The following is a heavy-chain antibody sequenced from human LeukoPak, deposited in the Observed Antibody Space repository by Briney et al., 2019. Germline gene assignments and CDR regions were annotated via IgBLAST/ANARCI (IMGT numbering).Heavy chain of an antibody. CDR3: ARGGRTQLWSY. J-gene: IGHJ4*02. V-gene: IGHV3-30*03. D-gene: IGHD5-18*01. CDR2: ISYDGSNK. Sequence: PGGSLRLSCAASGFTFSSYGMHWVRQAPGKGLEWVAVISYDGSNKYYADSVKGRFTISRDNSKNTLYLQMNSLRAEDTAVYYCARGGRTQLWSYWGQGTLVTVSS. CDR1: GFTFSSYG.